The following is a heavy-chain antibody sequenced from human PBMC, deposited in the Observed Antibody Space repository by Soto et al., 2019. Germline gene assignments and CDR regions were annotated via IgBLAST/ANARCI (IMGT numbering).Heavy chain of an antibody. CDR2: INPNSGGT. J-gene: IGHJ3*02. Sequence: QVTLVQSGAEVKPPGASVKVSCKTSGYTFIDYYMHWVRQAPGQGLEWMGWINPNSGGTNYAQKFQGWVTLTRDTSISTDYMELRRLRSDDTAVYFCARDLLPYCSGGSCYPEGAFHIWGQGTMVTVSS. V-gene: IGHV1-2*04. D-gene: IGHD2-15*01. CDR1: GYTFIDYY. CDR3: ARDLLPYCSGGSCYPEGAFHI.